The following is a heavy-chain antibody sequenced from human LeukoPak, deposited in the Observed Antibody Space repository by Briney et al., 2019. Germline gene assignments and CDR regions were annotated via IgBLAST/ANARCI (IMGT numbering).Heavy chain of an antibody. D-gene: IGHD3-10*01. J-gene: IGHJ4*02. CDR3: ARDRGAMVRGVITHFDY. CDR2: ISSNGGST. Sequence: GGSLRLSCAASGFTFSSYAMHWVRQAPGKGLEYVSAISSNGGSTYYANSVKGRSTISRDNSKNTLYLQMGSLRAEDMAVYYCARDRGAMVRGVITHFDYWGQGTLVTVSS. V-gene: IGHV3-64*01. CDR1: GFTFSSYA.